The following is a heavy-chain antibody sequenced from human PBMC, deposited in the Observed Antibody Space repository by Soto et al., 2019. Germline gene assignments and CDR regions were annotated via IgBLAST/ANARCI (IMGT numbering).Heavy chain of an antibody. D-gene: IGHD5-18*01. V-gene: IGHV3-21*06. CDR2: ISSGSAYI. CDR3: ARDSVQLWLEVGTYGMDV. J-gene: IGHJ6*02. Sequence: PGGSLRLSCTFTFSMYSMNWVRQAPGKGLEWVASISSGSAYIKYAESVKGRFTISRDNAKNSLHLQMNSLRAEDTAVYYCARDSVQLWLEVGTYGMDVWGQGTTVTVSS. CDR1: FTFSMYS.